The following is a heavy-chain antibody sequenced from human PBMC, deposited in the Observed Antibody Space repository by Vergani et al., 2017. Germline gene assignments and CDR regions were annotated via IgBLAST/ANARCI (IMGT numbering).Heavy chain of an antibody. CDR3: ARDFGGEWYFDL. CDR1: GASIDSFY. Sequence: QLQESGPGLVKPSETLSLTCTVSGASIDSFYWSWLRQSPGKGLEWIGYVFRYGNVNYNPSFNFRAAIDTSNNQLSLRLSSVTAADTAVYYCARDFGGEWYFDLWGRGTFVTVSS. D-gene: IGHD2-15*01. J-gene: IGHJ2*01. CDR2: VFRYGNV. V-gene: IGHV4-59*01.